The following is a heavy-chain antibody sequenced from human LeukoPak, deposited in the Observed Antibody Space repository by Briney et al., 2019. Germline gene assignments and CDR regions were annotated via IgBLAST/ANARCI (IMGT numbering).Heavy chain of an antibody. J-gene: IGHJ4*02. CDR2: ISYSGTT. CDR3: ARGVIAAGGNDFDY. V-gene: IGHV4-39*01. D-gene: IGHD6-13*01. Sequence: PSETLSLTCTVSSASISSSPYFWGWIRQSPGKGLEWIGSISYSGTTYYNPSLRSRVTISVDTSKNQFSLKLTSVTAADTAVYYCARGVIAAGGNDFDYWGQGTLVTVSS. CDR1: SASISSSPYF.